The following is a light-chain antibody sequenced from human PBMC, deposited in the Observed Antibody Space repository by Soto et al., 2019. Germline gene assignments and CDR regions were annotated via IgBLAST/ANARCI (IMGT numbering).Light chain of an antibody. CDR1: SSDVGGYNY. CDR3: SSYTSSSTYV. CDR2: DVS. J-gene: IGLJ1*01. Sequence: QSALTQPASVSGSPGQSITISCTGTSSDVGGYNYVSWYQQHTGKAPKLMIYDVSNRPSGVSNRFSGSKSGNTASLTISGLQAEDEADYYCSSYTSSSTYVFGPGTKVTVL. V-gene: IGLV2-14*01.